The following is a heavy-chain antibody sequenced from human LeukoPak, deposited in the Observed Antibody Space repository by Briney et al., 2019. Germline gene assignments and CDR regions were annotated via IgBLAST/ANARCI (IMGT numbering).Heavy chain of an antibody. V-gene: IGHV1-69*13. CDR1: GYTFTSYG. CDR2: IIPIFGTA. Sequence: SVKVSCKASGYTFTSYGISWVRQAPGQGLEWMGGIIPIFGTANYAQKFQGRVTITADESTSTAYMELSSLRSEDTAVYYCAREMGNSPGFDYWGQGTLVTVSS. D-gene: IGHD4-23*01. J-gene: IGHJ4*02. CDR3: AREMGNSPGFDY.